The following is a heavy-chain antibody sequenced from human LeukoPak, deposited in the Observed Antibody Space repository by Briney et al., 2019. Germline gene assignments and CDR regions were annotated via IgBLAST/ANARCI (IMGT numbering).Heavy chain of an antibody. J-gene: IGHJ3*02. V-gene: IGHV4-4*07. CDR3: ARDGYSYGFNI. CDR1: GGSISSYH. CDR2: IYTSGST. D-gene: IGHD5-18*01. Sequence: SETLSLTCTVSGGSISSYHWSWIRQPAGKGLEWIGRIYTSGSTNYNPSLKSRVTMSVDTSKNHFSLKLSSVTAADTAVYYCARDGYSYGFNIWGQGTMVTVSS.